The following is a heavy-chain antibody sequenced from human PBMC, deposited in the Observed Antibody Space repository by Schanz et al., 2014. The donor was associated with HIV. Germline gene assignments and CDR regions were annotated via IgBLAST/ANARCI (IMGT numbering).Heavy chain of an antibody. J-gene: IGHJ4*02. Sequence: EVQLLESGGGLVQPGGSLRLSCAASGFTFSSHAMSWVRQAAGKGLEWVSLIGSGGGRTYYADSVKGRVTISRDNSKNTLFLQMSSLRVEDTAVYYCANEEVPNDYWGQGTLVTVSS. CDR3: ANEEVPNDY. CDR2: IGSGGGRT. CDR1: GFTFSSHA. V-gene: IGHV3-23*01.